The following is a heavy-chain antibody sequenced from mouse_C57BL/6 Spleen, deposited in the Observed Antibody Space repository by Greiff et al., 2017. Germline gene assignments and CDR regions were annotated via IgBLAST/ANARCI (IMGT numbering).Heavy chain of an antibody. CDR3: ARRDYYYEGRDWFAY. CDR1: GYTFTSYW. V-gene: IGHV1-69*01. D-gene: IGHD2-4*01. CDR2: IDPSDSYT. Sequence: VQLQQPGAELVMPGASVKLSCKASGYTFTSYWMHWVKQRPGQGLEWIGEIDPSDSYTNYNQKFKGKSTLTVDKSSSTAYMQLSSLTSEDSAVYYCARRDYYYEGRDWFAYWGQGTLVTVSA. J-gene: IGHJ3*01.